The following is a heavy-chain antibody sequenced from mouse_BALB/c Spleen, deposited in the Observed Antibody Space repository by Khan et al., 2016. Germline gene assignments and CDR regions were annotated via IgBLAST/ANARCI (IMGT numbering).Heavy chain of an antibody. CDR3: ARDDQDFDAWFAS. J-gene: IGHJ3*01. Sequence: QVQLKESGPGLVAPSQSLSITCTVSGFSLTNSGVHWVRQPPRKGLDWLGVIWAGGSTDYNSALMSRLSIARDTTQNQVFLKMNSLQTDDTAMDYGARDDQDFDAWFASWGQGTLVTVSA. CDR1: GFSLTNSG. V-gene: IGHV2-9*02. CDR2: IWAGGST.